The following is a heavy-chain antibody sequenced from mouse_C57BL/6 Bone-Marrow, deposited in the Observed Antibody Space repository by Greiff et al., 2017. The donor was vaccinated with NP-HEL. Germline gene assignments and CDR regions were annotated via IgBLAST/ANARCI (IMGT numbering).Heavy chain of an antibody. Sequence: EVQLQQSGAELVRPGASVKLSCTASGFNIKDDYMHWVKQRPEQGLEWIGWIDPENGDTEYASKFQGKATITADTSSNTAYLQLSSLTSEDTAVYYCTYYGEGTYWGQGTLVTVSA. V-gene: IGHV14-4*01. CDR1: GFNIKDDY. D-gene: IGHD1-1*01. CDR2: IDPENGDT. J-gene: IGHJ3*01. CDR3: TYYGEGTY.